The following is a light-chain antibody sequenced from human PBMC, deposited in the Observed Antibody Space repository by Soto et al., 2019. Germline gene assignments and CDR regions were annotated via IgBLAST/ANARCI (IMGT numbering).Light chain of an antibody. Sequence: DIQMPQSPSSLSASVGDRVTITCRASQSISSYLNWYQQKPGKAPKLLIYAASSLQSGVPSRFSGSGSGTDFTLTISSLQPEDFATYYCQQSYSTPWTFGQGAKADI. CDR1: QSISSY. J-gene: IGKJ1*01. V-gene: IGKV1-39*01. CDR3: QQSYSTPWT. CDR2: AAS.